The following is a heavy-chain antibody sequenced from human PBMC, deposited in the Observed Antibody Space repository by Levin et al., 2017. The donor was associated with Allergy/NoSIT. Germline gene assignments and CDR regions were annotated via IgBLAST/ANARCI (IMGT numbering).Heavy chain of an antibody. J-gene: IGHJ3*02. Sequence: ASVKVSCKASGYTFTSYYMHWVRQAPGQGLEWMGIINPSGGSTSYAQKFQGRVTMTRDTSTSTVYMELSSLRSEDTAVYYCARSPSVWDSSSSDSGAFDIWGQGTMVTVSS. V-gene: IGHV1-46*01. CDR3: ARSPSVWDSSSSDSGAFDI. CDR1: GYTFTSYY. CDR2: INPSGGST. D-gene: IGHD6-6*01.